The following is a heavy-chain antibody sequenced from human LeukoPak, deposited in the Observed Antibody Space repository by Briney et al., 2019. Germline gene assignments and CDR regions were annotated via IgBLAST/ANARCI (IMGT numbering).Heavy chain of an antibody. Sequence: SETLSLTCTVSGYSISSGYYWGWIRQPPGKGLEWIGSIYHSGSTYYNPSLKSRVTISLDTSKNQFSLKLSSVTAADTAVYYCARLAALGNYYYYYMDVWGKGTTVTISS. CDR2: IYHSGST. V-gene: IGHV4-38-2*02. CDR1: GYSISSGYY. CDR3: ARLAALGNYYYYYMDV. J-gene: IGHJ6*03. D-gene: IGHD6-13*01.